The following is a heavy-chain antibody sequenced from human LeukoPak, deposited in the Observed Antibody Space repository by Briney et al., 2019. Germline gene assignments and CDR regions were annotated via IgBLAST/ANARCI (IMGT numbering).Heavy chain of an antibody. J-gene: IGHJ4*02. V-gene: IGHV3-7*01. Sequence: PGGSLRLSCEASGFIFSSYWMTWVRQAPGKGPAWVATIKRDGGEKYYVDAVKGRFTISRDNAKNSLYLQMSGLRAEDTAVYYCARGWGNVGILRNWGQGILVTVSS. D-gene: IGHD1-26*01. CDR2: IKRDGGEK. CDR3: ARGWGNVGILRN. CDR1: GFIFSSYW.